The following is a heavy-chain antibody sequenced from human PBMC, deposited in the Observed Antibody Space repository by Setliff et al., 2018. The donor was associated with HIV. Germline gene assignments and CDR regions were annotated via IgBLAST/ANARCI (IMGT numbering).Heavy chain of an antibody. V-gene: IGHV4-39*07. CDR3: ARRLLWFGEVGAFDI. D-gene: IGHD3-10*01. J-gene: IGHJ3*02. Sequence: SETLSLTCTVSGGSISSSSYYWGWIRQPPGKGLEWIGTIYYSGSTYYNSSLKSRVTISGDTSRNQFSLKLSSVTAADTAVYYCARRLLWFGEVGAFDIWGQGTMVTVSS. CDR2: IYYSGST. CDR1: GGSISSSSYY.